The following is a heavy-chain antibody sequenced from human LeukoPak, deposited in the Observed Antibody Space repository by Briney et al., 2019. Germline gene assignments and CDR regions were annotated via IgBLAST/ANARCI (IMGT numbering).Heavy chain of an antibody. CDR1: GYTFTRYW. CDR3: ARLYYDFWSVYYSDNGNIYMDV. J-gene: IGHJ6*03. CDR2: INDDGRNT. V-gene: IGHV3-74*01. D-gene: IGHD3-3*01. Sequence: GGSLRLSCAASGYTFTRYWMHWVRQGPGKGLVWVSRINDDGRNTSYADSVKGRFTISRDNAKNTLYLQMNSLRAEDTAVYYCARLYYDFWSVYYSDNGNIYMDVWGKGTTVTVSS.